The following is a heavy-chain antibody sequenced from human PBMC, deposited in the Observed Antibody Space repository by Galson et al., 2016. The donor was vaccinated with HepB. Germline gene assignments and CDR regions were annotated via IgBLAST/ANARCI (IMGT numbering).Heavy chain of an antibody. Sequence: SVKVSCKASGYSFTTYYLHWVRQAPGQGLEWMGIINPSGGGTTYAHKFQGRVTMTRDTSTNTIYMELSGLRAEDTAVYYCARDQEGGYGELLRFLKLSWLDPWGQGTLVTVSS. CDR3: ARDQEGGYGELLRFLKLSWLDP. CDR1: GYSFTTYY. V-gene: IGHV1-46*01. CDR2: INPSGGGT. D-gene: IGHD3-3*01. J-gene: IGHJ5*02.